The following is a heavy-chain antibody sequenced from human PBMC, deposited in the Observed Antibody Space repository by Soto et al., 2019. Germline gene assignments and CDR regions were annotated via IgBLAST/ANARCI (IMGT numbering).Heavy chain of an antibody. CDR2: VYYTGST. CDR1: GGSISGSY. V-gene: IGHV4-59*01. Sequence: ASETLSLTCSVSGGSISGSYWSWIRQSPGKGLEWLGYVYYTGSTNYSPSLRSRVSISVDTSKNEFSLRLSSVTVADTAVYFCARSVAVPGAHIDYWGQGTQVTVSS. J-gene: IGHJ4*02. D-gene: IGHD6-19*01. CDR3: ARSVAVPGAHIDY.